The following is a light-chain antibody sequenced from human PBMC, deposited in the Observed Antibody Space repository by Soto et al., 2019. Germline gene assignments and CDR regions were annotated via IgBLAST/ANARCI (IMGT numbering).Light chain of an antibody. CDR2: DAS. CDR1: QDISIY. J-gene: IGKJ3*01. V-gene: IGKV1-33*01. Sequence: DIQMTQSPSSLSASVGDRVTITCQASQDISIYLNWYHQKPGKAPELLIFDASSLELEVSSRFSGSCSGTHFTFSITNLQSEDVATYFCQQYDSLPLTFGPGTKVDI. CDR3: QQYDSLPLT.